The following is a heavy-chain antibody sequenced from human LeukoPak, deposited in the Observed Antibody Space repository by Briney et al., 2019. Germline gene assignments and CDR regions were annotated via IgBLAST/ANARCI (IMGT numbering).Heavy chain of an antibody. CDR1: GGSISSYY. CDR3: ARAVAARAPADY. V-gene: IGHV4-59*01. Sequence: PSETLSLTCTVSGGSISSYYWSWIRQPPGKGLEWIGYIYHSGSTNYNPSLKSRVTISVDTSKNQFSLKLSSVTAADTAVYYCARAVAARAPADYWGQGTLVTVSS. D-gene: IGHD6-6*01. CDR2: IYHSGST. J-gene: IGHJ4*02.